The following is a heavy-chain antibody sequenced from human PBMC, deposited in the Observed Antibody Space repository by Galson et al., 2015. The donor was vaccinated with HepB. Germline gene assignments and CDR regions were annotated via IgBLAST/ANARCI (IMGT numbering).Heavy chain of an antibody. CDR3: AREVVPVAGQYVAGNWLDS. J-gene: IGHJ5*01. CDR2: LSPHTGRT. CDR1: GYKFPNYE. V-gene: IGHV1-8*02. D-gene: IGHD2-2*01. Sequence: SVKVSCKASGYKFPNYEINWVRQAPGQGLEWMGWLSPHTGRTAYAQKFQARVTFSSDASINTVYMELSRLRSEDTAVYYCAREVVPVAGQYVAGNWLDSWGQGTFITVSS.